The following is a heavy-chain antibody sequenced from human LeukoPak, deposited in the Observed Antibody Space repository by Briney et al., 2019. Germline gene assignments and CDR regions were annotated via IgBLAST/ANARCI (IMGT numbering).Heavy chain of an antibody. V-gene: IGHV1-2*02. D-gene: IGHD2-2*01. CDR3: ARDCSSTSLAFDY. Sequence: ASVKVSCKASGYTFTAYFLYWVRQAPGQGLEYMGWINPNSGGTSYARRFQGRVTMTRDTSISTAYVELNSLRSDDTAMYYCARDCSSTSLAFDYWGQGTLVTVSS. CDR1: GYTFTAYF. J-gene: IGHJ4*02. CDR2: INPNSGGT.